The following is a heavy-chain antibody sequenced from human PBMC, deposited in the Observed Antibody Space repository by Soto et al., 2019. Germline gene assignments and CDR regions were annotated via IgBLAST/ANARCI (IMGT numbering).Heavy chain of an antibody. CDR1: DGSINSGGFY. V-gene: IGHV4-31*03. CDR2: IYYSGST. J-gene: IGHJ4*02. D-gene: IGHD3-22*01. CDR3: ARAASFYYDNTGYYHFDY. Sequence: TLSPTCTVFDGSINSGGFYWSWIHQHPGKGLEWIGYIYYSGSTYYNPSLKSRVIISVDTSKNQFSLRLRSVTAADTAVYYCARAASFYYDNTGYYHFDYWGQGSLVNVSS.